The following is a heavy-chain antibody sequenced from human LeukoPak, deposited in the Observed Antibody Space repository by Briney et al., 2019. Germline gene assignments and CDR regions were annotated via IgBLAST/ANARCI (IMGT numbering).Heavy chain of an antibody. CDR1: GGSITGKNDY. CDR3: ARHGILTDHSVRI. V-gene: IGHV4-39*01. CDR2: VFHTGTT. J-gene: IGHJ4*02. D-gene: IGHD3-9*01. Sequence: PSETLSLTCTVSGGSITGKNDYWGWIRQTPGKGLEWLGTVFHTGTTHYNPSLKSRISISVDTSKNQFSLNLNSVTAADTALYYCARHGILTDHSVRIWGQGILVTVSA.